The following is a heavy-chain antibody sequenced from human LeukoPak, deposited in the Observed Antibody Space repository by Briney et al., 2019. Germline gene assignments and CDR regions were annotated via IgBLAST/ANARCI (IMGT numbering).Heavy chain of an antibody. CDR3: ARAEGGNNWFDP. J-gene: IGHJ5*02. CDR2: INSDGSST. Sequence: GGPLRLSCAASGFTFSSYWMHWVRQAPGKGLVWVSCINSDGSSTSYADSVKGRFTISRDNAKNTLYLQMNSLRAEDTAVYYCARAEGGNNWFDPWGQGTLVTVSS. V-gene: IGHV3-74*01. D-gene: IGHD1-1*01. CDR1: GFTFSSYW.